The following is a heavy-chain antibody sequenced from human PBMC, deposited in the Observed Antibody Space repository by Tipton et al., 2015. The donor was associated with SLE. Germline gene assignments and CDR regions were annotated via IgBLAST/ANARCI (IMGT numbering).Heavy chain of an antibody. V-gene: IGHV4-39*07. CDR2: LYYSGNT. J-gene: IGHJ4*02. CDR1: GGSIRSSRHF. D-gene: IGHD5-12*01. Sequence: LRLSCTVSGGSIRSSRHFWGWIRQPPGKGLEWIGVLYYSGNTYYNPSLKSPVTLSIDTSKNQFSLKMRSVTAADTAVYFCAREYSGYDYRTFDHWGQGTLVTVSS. CDR3: AREYSGYDYRTFDH.